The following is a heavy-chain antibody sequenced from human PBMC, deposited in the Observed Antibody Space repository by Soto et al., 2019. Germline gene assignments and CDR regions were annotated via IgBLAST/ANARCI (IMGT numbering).Heavy chain of an antibody. V-gene: IGHV3-30*03. J-gene: IGHJ4*02. CDR1: GFTFSSYG. D-gene: IGHD1-1*01. CDR2: IAYDGRNK. Sequence: VQLVESGGGVVQPGRSLRLSCAASGFTFSSYGMHWVRQAPGKGLEWVAVIAYDGRNKYYADSVKGRFTISRDNSRNTLYVQMNSLRIEDTAVYYCARERERVFDYWGQGTLVTVSS. CDR3: ARERERVFDY.